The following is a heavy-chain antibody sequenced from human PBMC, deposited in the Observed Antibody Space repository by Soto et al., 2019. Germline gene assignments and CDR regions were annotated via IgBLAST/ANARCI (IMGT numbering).Heavy chain of an antibody. D-gene: IGHD3-3*01. CDR2: IYYSGST. Sequence: SETLSLTCTVSGGSISSYYWSRIRQPPGKGLEWIGYIYYSGSTNYNPSLKSRVTISVDTSKNQFSLKLSSVTAADTAVYYCARGASGWSGYSYYYYYYGMDVWGQGTTVTVSS. V-gene: IGHV4-59*01. J-gene: IGHJ6*02. CDR1: GGSISSYY. CDR3: ARGASGWSGYSYYYYYYGMDV.